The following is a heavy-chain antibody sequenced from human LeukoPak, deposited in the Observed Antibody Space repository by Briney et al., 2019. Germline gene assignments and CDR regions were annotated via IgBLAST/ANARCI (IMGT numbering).Heavy chain of an antibody. V-gene: IGHV4-59*08. J-gene: IGHJ1*01. CDR3: ASHYSSSWSIEYFQH. CDR2: ISDIGSI. CDR1: GGSISSYY. D-gene: IGHD6-13*01. Sequence: SETLSLTCTVSGGSISSYYWSWIRQPPGKGLEWIAYISDIGSINYNPSLKSRVTISLDTSKNQFSLKLSSVTAADTAVYYCASHYSSSWSIEYFQHWGQGTLVTVSS.